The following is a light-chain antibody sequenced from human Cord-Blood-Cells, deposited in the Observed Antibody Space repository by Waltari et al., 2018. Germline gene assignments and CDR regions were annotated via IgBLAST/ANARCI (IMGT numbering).Light chain of an antibody. CDR2: DVS. CDR1: RMDLGGYNY. J-gene: IGLJ2*01. CDR3: CSYAGSYTWV. Sequence: QSALTQPRSVSGSPGPSVPISCTGTRMDLGGYNYFSWYQQHPGKAPNLMIYDVSKRPSGVPDRFSGSKSGNTASLTISGLQAEDEADYYCCSYAGSYTWVFGGGTKLTVL. V-gene: IGLV2-11*01.